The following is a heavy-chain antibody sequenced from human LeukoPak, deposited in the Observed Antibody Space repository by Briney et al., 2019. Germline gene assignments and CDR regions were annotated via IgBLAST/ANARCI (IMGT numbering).Heavy chain of an antibody. Sequence: GGSLRLSCAASGFTFSRYWMHWVRQDPGKGPVWVSRINSDGSSTSYADSVKGRFTISRDNAKNTLYLQMNSLRAEDTAVYYCARGGYYYGNWGQGTLVTVSS. CDR1: GFTFSRYW. D-gene: IGHD3-10*01. J-gene: IGHJ4*02. V-gene: IGHV3-74*01. CDR2: INSDGSST. CDR3: ARGGYYYGN.